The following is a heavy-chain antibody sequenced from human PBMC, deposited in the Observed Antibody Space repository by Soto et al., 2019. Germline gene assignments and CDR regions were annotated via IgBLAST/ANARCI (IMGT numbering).Heavy chain of an antibody. CDR2: IYYSGST. Sequence: PSETLSLTCTVSGGSISGYYWSWIRQPPGKGLEWIGYIYYSGSTNYNPSLKSRVTISVDTSKNQFSLKLSSVTAADTAVYYCASYRGSGTLDYWGQGTLVTVSS. D-gene: IGHD2-21*01. V-gene: IGHV4-59*01. CDR3: ASYRGSGTLDY. CDR1: GGSISGYY. J-gene: IGHJ4*02.